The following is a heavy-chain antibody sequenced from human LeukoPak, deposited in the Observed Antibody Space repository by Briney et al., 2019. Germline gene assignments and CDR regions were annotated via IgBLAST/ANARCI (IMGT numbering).Heavy chain of an antibody. CDR3: ARDSGIAAAGTYAYYGMDV. CDR2: TYYRSKWYN. J-gene: IGHJ6*02. D-gene: IGHD6-13*01. V-gene: IGHV6-1*01. Sequence: SQTLSLTCAISGDSASSNSAAWNWIRQSLSRGLEWLGRTYYRSKWYNDYAVSVKSRITINPDTSKNQFSLQLNSVTPEDTAVYYCARDSGIAAAGTYAYYGMDVWGQGTTVTVSS. CDR1: GDSASSNSAA.